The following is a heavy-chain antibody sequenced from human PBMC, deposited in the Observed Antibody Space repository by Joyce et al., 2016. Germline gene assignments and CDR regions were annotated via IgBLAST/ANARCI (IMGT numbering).Heavy chain of an antibody. Sequence: QVQLQESGPGLVKPSQSLSLTCTVSGVSISSGGSYWTWIRQRPGQGLEWLAHISYSGTTYYNPSLKSRLTISIDRSENQFSLKLTSLTAADTAVYYCAKVGHDYGDYRIDHWGQGILVTVSS. V-gene: IGHV4-31*03. CDR3: AKVGHDYGDYRIDH. J-gene: IGHJ4*02. D-gene: IGHD4-17*01. CDR1: GVSISSGGSY. CDR2: ISYSGTT.